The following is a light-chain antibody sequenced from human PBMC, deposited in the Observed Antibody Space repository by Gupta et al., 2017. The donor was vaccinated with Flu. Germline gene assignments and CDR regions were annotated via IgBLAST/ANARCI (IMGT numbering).Light chain of an antibody. CDR1: QSVSSN. CDR2: GAS. Sequence: EIVMTQSPATLSVSPGERATLSCRASQSVSSNLAWYQQKPGLAPRLLIYGASTRATGIPARFSGGGSGTEFTLTISSLQSEDFAVYYCQQYNNGLTFGGGTKVEI. J-gene: IGKJ4*01. CDR3: QQYNNGLT. V-gene: IGKV3-15*01.